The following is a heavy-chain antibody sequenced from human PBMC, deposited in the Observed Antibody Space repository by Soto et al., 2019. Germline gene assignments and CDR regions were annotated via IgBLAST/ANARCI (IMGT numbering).Heavy chain of an antibody. CDR3: AKLVGAIPDAFDI. CDR2: IGVSSDA. J-gene: IGHJ3*02. Sequence: GGSLRLSCAASGFTFSSYAMSWARQAPGKGLEWVSSIGVSSDAYYADSVKGRFTISRDNSKNTLYLQMNSLRAEDTAVYYCAKLVGAIPDAFDIWGQGTMVTVSS. D-gene: IGHD1-26*01. CDR1: GFTFSSYA. V-gene: IGHV3-23*01.